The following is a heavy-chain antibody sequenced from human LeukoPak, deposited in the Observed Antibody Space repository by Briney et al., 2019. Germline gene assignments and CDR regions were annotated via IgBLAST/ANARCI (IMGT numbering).Heavy chain of an antibody. V-gene: IGHV3-7*03. J-gene: IGHJ3*02. CDR2: IKQDGSEK. CDR3: AKDTSYQPTSDAFDI. D-gene: IGHD2-2*01. Sequence: GGSLRLSCAASGFTFSSYWMSWVRQAPGKGLEWVANIKQDGSEKYYVDSVKGRFTISRDNAKNSLYLQMNSLRAEDTAVYYCAKDTSYQPTSDAFDIWGQGTMVTVSS. CDR1: GFTFSSYW.